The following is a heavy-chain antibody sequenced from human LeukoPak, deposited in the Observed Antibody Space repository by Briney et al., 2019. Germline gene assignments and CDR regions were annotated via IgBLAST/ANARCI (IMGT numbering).Heavy chain of an antibody. CDR1: GFTFSDYY. Sequence: GGSLRLSCAASGFTFSDYYMSWIRQAPGKGLEWVSYISSSSSYTNYADSVKGRFTISRDNDKNSLYLQMNSLRDEDAAVYYCARDGSCCDYLDYWGQGTLVTVSS. CDR2: ISSSSSYT. J-gene: IGHJ4*02. V-gene: IGHV3-11*06. D-gene: IGHD2-21*01. CDR3: ARDGSCCDYLDY.